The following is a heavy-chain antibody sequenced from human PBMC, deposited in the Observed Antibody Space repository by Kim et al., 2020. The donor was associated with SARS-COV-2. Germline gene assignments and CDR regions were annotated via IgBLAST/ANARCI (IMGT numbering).Heavy chain of an antibody. Sequence: GGSLRLSCAASGFTFSSYSMNWVRQAPGKGLEWVSYISSSSSTIYYADSVKGRFTISRDNAKNSLYLQMNSLRDEDTAVYYCARAPTPWEYCSGGSCYSDYYGMDVWGQGTTVTVSS. J-gene: IGHJ6*02. D-gene: IGHD2-15*01. V-gene: IGHV3-48*02. CDR3: ARAPTPWEYCSGGSCYSDYYGMDV. CDR2: ISSSSSTI. CDR1: GFTFSSYS.